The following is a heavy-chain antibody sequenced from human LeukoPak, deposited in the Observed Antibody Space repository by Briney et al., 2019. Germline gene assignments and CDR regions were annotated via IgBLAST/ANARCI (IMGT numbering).Heavy chain of an antibody. Sequence: SETLSLTCTVSGASVSSYYWSWIRQPPGKGLEWIGYNYYSGSTNYNPSLKSRITISVDTSKNQFSLRLSSVTAADTAVYFCAMGFWYEEYFQHWGQGSLVIVSS. CDR3: AMGFWYEEYFQH. CDR2: NYYSGST. V-gene: IGHV4-59*02. CDR1: GASVSSYY. D-gene: IGHD6-13*01. J-gene: IGHJ1*01.